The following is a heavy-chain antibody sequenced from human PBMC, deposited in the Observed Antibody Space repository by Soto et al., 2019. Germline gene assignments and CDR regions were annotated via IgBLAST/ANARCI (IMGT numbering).Heavy chain of an antibody. D-gene: IGHD1-7*01. CDR3: ATVVGRNYGHLVDAFDI. V-gene: IGHV1-24*01. CDR2: FDPEDGET. J-gene: IGHJ3*02. Sequence: HVQLVQSGAEVKKPGASVKVSCKVSGYTLTELSMHWVRQAPGKGLEWMGGFDPEDGETIYAQKFQGRITMTEDKSTDTAYMELSSLRSEDTAVYYCATVVGRNYGHLVDAFDIWGQGTMVTVSS. CDR1: GYTLTELS.